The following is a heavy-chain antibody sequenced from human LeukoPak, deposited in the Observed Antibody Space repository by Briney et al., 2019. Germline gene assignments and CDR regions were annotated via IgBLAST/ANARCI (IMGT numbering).Heavy chain of an antibody. CDR2: IYYSGST. J-gene: IGHJ3*02. CDR1: GGSISSNSYY. D-gene: IGHD3-3*01. V-gene: IGHV4-39*01. Sequence: PSETLSLTCTVSGGSISSNSYYWGWIRQPPRKGLEWIGSIYYSGSTYYNPSLKSRVTISVDTSKNQFSLKLSSVTAADTAVYYCASHRFLEWLFSRGGAFDIWGQGTMVTVSS. CDR3: ASHRFLEWLFSRGGAFDI.